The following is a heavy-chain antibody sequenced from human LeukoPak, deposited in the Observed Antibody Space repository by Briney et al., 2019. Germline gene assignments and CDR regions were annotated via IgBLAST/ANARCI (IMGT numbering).Heavy chain of an antibody. Sequence: SETLSLTCTVSGGSISSYYWSWIREPPGKGLEWIGYIYYSGSTNYNPSLKSRVTISVDTSKNQFSLKLSSVTAADTAVYYCARDSRLNHFDYWGQGTLVTVSS. D-gene: IGHD2-2*01. V-gene: IGHV4-59*01. J-gene: IGHJ4*02. CDR3: ARDSRLNHFDY. CDR1: GGSISSYY. CDR2: IYYSGST.